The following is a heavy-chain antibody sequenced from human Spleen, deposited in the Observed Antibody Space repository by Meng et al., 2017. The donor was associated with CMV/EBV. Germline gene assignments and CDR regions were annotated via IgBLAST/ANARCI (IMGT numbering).Heavy chain of an antibody. V-gene: IGHV3-48*04. CDR1: GFTFSTYS. D-gene: IGHD3-3*01. J-gene: IGHJ6*02. CDR3: ARGTHDIWSGSPMGV. CDR2: ITSSSTTI. Sequence: GGSLRLSCAASGFTFSTYSMNWVRQAPGKGLEWVSFITSSSTTIYYADSVRGRLTISRDNAKNSVYLEMNDLRAEDTAVYYCARGTHDIWSGSPMGVWGQGSTVTVSS.